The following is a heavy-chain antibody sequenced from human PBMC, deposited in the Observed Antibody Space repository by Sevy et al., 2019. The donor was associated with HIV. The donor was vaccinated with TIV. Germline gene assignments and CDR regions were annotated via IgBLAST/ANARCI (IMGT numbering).Heavy chain of an antibody. Sequence: GGSLRLSCVASGFTFSGSWMTWVRQAPGKGLERIAFINEDGSRLGYVDSVRGRFTISRENTKNSLYLQMNSLRAEDTAVYFCARDRAYSALDYWDQGTLVTVSS. J-gene: IGHJ4*02. V-gene: IGHV3-7*01. CDR1: GFTFSGSW. CDR2: INEDGSRL. CDR3: ARDRAYSALDY. D-gene: IGHD5-18*01.